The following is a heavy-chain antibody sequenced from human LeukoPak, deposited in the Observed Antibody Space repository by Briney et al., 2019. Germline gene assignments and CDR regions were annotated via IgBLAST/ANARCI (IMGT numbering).Heavy chain of an antibody. CDR3: ARDRPIEIIVVVAALDYYYYGMDV. J-gene: IGHJ6*02. CDR1: GYIFTAYF. V-gene: IGHV1-2*02. D-gene: IGHD2-15*01. CDR2: INPNSGGT. Sequence: ASVKVSCKASGYIFTAYFIHWVGQARGQGLEWMGWINPNSGGTNNAQKFQGRVTLTRDTSIRTANMELSRLRSDDTAVYYCARDRPIEIIVVVAALDYYYYGMDVWGQGTTVTVSS.